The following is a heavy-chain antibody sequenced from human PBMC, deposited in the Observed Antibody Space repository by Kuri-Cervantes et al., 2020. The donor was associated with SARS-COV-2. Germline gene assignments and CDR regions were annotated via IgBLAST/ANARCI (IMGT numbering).Heavy chain of an antibody. Sequence: SLKISCAASGFTFDDYAMHWVRQAPGKGLEWVSGISWNSGSIDYVDSVKGRFTISRDNAKNSLYLQMNSLRAEDTAVYYCAREKYGMDVWGQGTTVTVSS. CDR1: GFTFDDYA. CDR2: ISWNSGSI. J-gene: IGHJ6*02. CDR3: AREKYGMDV. V-gene: IGHV3-9*01.